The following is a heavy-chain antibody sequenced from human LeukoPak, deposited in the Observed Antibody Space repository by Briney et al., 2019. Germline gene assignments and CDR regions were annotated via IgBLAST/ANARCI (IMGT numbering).Heavy chain of an antibody. CDR3: ARLKIRDGAYYYDFWSGYHYYFDY. V-gene: IGHV4-39*01. Sequence: SETLSLTCTVSGGSISSSSYYWGWIRQRPGKGLEWIGSIYYSGSTYYNPSLKSRVTISVDTSKNQSSLKLSSVTAADTAVYYCARLKIRDGAYYYDFWSGYHYYFDYWGQGTLVTVSS. D-gene: IGHD3-3*01. J-gene: IGHJ4*02. CDR1: GGSISSSSYY. CDR2: IYYSGST.